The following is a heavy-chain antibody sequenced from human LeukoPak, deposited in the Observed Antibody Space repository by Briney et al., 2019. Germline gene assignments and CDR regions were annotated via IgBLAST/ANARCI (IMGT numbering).Heavy chain of an antibody. Sequence: SETLSLTCTVSGGSISSYYWSWIRQPPGKGLEWIGYIYYSGSTNYNPSLKSRVTISVDTSKNQFSLKLSSVTAADTAVYYCTKVTPDYYYYYMDVWGKGTTVTISS. CDR2: IYYSGST. J-gene: IGHJ6*03. CDR3: TKVTPDYYYYYMDV. V-gene: IGHV4-59*01. CDR1: GGSISSYY.